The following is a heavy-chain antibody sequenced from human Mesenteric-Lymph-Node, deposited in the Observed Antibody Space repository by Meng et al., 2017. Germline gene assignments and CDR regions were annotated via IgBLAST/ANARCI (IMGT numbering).Heavy chain of an antibody. V-gene: IGHV3-23*01. Sequence: GGSLRLSCAVSGVIFSSYAMSRFRQPLGKGLEWITGISDSGSVTYYADSVKGRFTISRDTFKNTLYLQMNGLRAEDTAVYYCAKRAVTMSGQGGFDYWGQGKLVTVSS. D-gene: IGHD4-17*01. CDR2: ISDSGSVT. CDR3: AKRAVTMSGQGGFDY. CDR1: GVIFSSYA. J-gene: IGHJ4*02.